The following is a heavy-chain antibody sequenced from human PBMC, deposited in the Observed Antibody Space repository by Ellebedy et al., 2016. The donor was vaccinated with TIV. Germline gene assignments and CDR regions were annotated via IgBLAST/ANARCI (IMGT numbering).Heavy chain of an antibody. V-gene: IGHV4-39*01. J-gene: IGHJ4*02. CDR1: GGSISHEDYY. Sequence: MPSETLSLTCTVSGGSISHEDYYWGWIRQPPGKGLEWVGSLYYNVRTYHNPSLTRRLSIFVDTSKNQFSLQLRSVTAADTAIYYCARILTGSQFDYWGQGTLVTVS. D-gene: IGHD3-9*01. CDR3: ARILTGSQFDY. CDR2: LYYNVRT.